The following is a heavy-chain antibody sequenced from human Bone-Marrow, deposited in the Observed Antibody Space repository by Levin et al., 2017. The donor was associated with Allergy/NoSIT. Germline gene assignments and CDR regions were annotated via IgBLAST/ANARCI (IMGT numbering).Heavy chain of an antibody. CDR3: ARGGYGSGSFYPEGVNDY. D-gene: IGHD3-10*01. V-gene: IGHV3-11*01. Sequence: GESLKISCAASGFTFSDYYISWIRQGPGRGLECFSYISSSGTTIYYADSVKGRFTISRDNARNSLFLQMNSLRAEDTAVYYCARGGYGSGSFYPEGVNDYWGQGALVTVSP. CDR2: ISSSGTTI. J-gene: IGHJ4*02. CDR1: GFTFSDYY.